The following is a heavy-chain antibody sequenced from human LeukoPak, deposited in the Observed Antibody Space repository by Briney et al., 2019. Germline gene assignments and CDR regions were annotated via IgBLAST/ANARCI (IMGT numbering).Heavy chain of an antibody. V-gene: IGHV4-39*01. CDR1: GGSISGDGYH. D-gene: IGHD3-10*01. CDR2: IHYSGST. CDR3: ARTSHSGYMVRGVLYYGMDV. Sequence: SETLSLTCSVSGGSISGDGYHWGWISRPPGKGLEWIGSIHYSGSTCYKTSLKSRVTIDVDTSKNQFSLKLSSVTAADTAVYYCARTSHSGYMVRGVLYYGMDVWGQGTTVTVSS. J-gene: IGHJ6*02.